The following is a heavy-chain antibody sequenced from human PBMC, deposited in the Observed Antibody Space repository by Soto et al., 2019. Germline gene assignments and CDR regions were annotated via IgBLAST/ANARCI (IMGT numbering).Heavy chain of an antibody. V-gene: IGHV3-23*01. D-gene: IGHD6-19*01. CDR2: ISDSGATT. CDR1: GFPLGENA. J-gene: IGHJ4*02. Sequence: GGSLRLSCAASGFPLGENAMSWVRQAPGKGLGWVSGISDSGATTYYADSVRGRFTISRDNSKNTLYLQMKSLRAEDSASYYCAKEDTSSGSLDYWGQGALVTVS. CDR3: AKEDTSSGSLDY.